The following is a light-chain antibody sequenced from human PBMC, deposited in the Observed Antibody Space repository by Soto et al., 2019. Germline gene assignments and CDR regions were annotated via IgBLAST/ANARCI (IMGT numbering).Light chain of an antibody. Sequence: QSVLTQSPSASASLVASVKLTCTLSSGHSSYAIAWHQQQPEKGPRYSMKLNSDGSHSKGDGIPDRFSGSSSGAERYLTISSLQSEDEADYYCQTWGTGTVVFGGGTKLTVL. J-gene: IGLJ2*01. V-gene: IGLV4-69*01. CDR1: SGHSSYA. CDR3: QTWGTGTVV. CDR2: LNSDGSH.